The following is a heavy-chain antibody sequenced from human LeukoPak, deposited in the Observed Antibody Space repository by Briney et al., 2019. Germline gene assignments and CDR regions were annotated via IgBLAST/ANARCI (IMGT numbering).Heavy chain of an antibody. D-gene: IGHD3-22*01. V-gene: IGHV3-66*02. J-gene: IGHJ3*02. Sequence: GGSLRLSCAVSGFTVSNNYTSWVRQAPGKGLEWVSVIYSAGSTNYADSVRGRFTVSRDNSKNTLYLQMNSLRAEDAALYYCARHYDSSGYDAFDIWGQGTMVTVSS. CDR1: GFTVSNNY. CDR2: IYSAGST. CDR3: ARHYDSSGYDAFDI.